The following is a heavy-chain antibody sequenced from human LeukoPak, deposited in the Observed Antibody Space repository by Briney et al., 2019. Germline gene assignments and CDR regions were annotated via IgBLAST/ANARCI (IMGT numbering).Heavy chain of an antibody. J-gene: IGHJ4*02. D-gene: IGHD3-3*01. CDR2: INHSGST. CDR3: ARARGFYDLWTPDRGLSYVFDY. Sequence: PSETLSLTCAVYGGSFSGYYWSWIRQPPGKGLEWIGEINHSGSTNYNPSLKSRVTISVDTSKNQFSLKLSSVTAADTAVYYCARARGFYDLWTPDRGLSYVFDYWGQGTLVTVSS. V-gene: IGHV4-34*01. CDR1: GGSFSGYY.